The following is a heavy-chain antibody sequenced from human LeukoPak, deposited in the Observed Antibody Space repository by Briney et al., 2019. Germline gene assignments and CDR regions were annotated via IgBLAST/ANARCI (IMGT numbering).Heavy chain of an antibody. CDR2: ISTSSITK. V-gene: IGHV3-48*01. Sequence: PGGSLRLSCAASGFTFSTYSMSSARQAPGKGPEWLSYISTSSITKYYADSVKGRFTISRDDGKNSLSLQMNSLRADDTAVYYCAKEMGFCSGGSCYRWFDSWGQGTLVTVSS. D-gene: IGHD2-15*01. CDR1: GFTFSTYS. CDR3: AKEMGFCSGGSCYRWFDS. J-gene: IGHJ5*01.